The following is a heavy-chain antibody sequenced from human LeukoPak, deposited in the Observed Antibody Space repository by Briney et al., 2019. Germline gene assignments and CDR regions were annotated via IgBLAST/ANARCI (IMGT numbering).Heavy chain of an antibody. CDR3: AREVVPAAIFKGGDKTTKDYYYYMDV. V-gene: IGHV4-31*03. Sequence: PSETLSLTCTVSGGSISSGGYYWSWIRQHPGKGLEWIGYIYYSGSTYYNPSLKSRVTISVDTSKNQFSLKLSSVTAADTAVYYCAREVVPAAIFKGGDKTTKDYYYYMDVGGKGTTVTVSS. D-gene: IGHD2-2*01. CDR1: GGSISSGGYY. CDR2: IYYSGST. J-gene: IGHJ6*03.